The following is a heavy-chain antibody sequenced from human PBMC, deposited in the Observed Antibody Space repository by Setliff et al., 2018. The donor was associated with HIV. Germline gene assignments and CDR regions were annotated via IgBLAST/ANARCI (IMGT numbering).Heavy chain of an antibody. CDR2: IHTSGST. J-gene: IGHJ4*02. D-gene: IGHD1-26*01. Sequence: PSETLSLTCAVYGGSFSGYYWSWIRQPAGKGLEWIGHIHTSGSTKYNPSLKSRVTISADTSKNQFSLKLSSLTAADTAVYYCARYRRDDYYLTAYFDSWGQGTLVTVSS. CDR1: GGSFSGYY. V-gene: IGHV4-59*10. CDR3: ARYRRDDYYLTAYFDS.